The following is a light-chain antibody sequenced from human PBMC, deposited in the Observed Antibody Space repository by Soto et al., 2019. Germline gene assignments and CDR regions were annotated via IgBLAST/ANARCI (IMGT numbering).Light chain of an antibody. Sequence: DIQMTQSPSSLSASVGDRVTITCRASQDIGRSFAWFQQKPGQAPKSLVYDAFIFQSGVPSRFTVRGSGTDFTLTLSGLQPEDFATYYCQQYDSYPYIFGGGTKVEIK. V-gene: IGKV1-16*01. CDR3: QQYDSYPYI. J-gene: IGKJ4*01. CDR2: DAF. CDR1: QDIGRS.